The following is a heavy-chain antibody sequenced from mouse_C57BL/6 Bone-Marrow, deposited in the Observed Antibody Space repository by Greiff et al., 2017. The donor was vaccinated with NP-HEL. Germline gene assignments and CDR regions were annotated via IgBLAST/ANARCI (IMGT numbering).Heavy chain of an antibody. CDR1: GYTFTDHS. Sequence: VQLQQSDAELVKPGASVKISCKASGYTFTDHSIHWMKQRPEQGLEWIGYIYPRDGSTTYNEKFKGKATLTADKSSSTAYMQLHRLTSEDAADYCCAREGGGCWYFDVWGTGTTVTVSS. D-gene: IGHD3-3*01. V-gene: IGHV1-78*01. CDR3: AREGGGCWYFDV. CDR2: IYPRDGST. J-gene: IGHJ1*03.